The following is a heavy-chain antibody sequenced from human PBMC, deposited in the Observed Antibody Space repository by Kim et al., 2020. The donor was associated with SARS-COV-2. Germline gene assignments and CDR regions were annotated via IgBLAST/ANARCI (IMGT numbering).Heavy chain of an antibody. J-gene: IGHJ4*02. V-gene: IGHV3-48*03. CDR3: ARASGSPSNFDY. Sequence: YYADSVKGRFTISRDNAKNSLYLQMNSLRAEDTAVYYCARASGSPSNFDYWGQGTLVTVSS. D-gene: IGHD1-26*01.